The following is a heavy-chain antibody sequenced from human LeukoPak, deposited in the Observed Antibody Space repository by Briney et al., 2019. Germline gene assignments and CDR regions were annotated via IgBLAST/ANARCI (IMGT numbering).Heavy chain of an antibody. D-gene: IGHD3-10*01. CDR1: GFSLTTTGVG. CDR2: SYWNNDK. Sequence: SGPTLVKPTQTLTLTCTFSGFSLTTTGVGVAWIRQPPGKALEWLAVSYWNNDKSYSPSLKSRLTITKDTSKNQVVLKMTNMEPVDTATYYCAHKGRGSGSYNMWGQGTLVTVSS. V-gene: IGHV2-5*01. CDR3: AHKGRGSGSYNM. J-gene: IGHJ4*02.